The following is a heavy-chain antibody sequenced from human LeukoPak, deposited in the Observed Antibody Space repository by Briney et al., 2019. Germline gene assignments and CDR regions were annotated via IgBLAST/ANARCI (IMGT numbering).Heavy chain of an antibody. V-gene: IGHV1-69*04. D-gene: IGHD5-24*01. CDR3: ARGVEIATITMGDDAFDI. Sequence: ASVKVSCKASGGTFSSYAISWVRQAPGQGLEWMGRIIPILGIANYAQKFQGRVTITADKSTSTAYMELSSLRSEDTAVYYCARGVEIATITMGDDAFDIWGQGTMVTVSS. CDR2: IIPILGIA. J-gene: IGHJ3*02. CDR1: GGTFSSYA.